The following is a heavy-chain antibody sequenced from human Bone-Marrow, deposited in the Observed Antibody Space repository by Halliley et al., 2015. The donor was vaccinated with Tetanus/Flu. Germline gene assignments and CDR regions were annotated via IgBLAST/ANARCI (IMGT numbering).Heavy chain of an antibody. CDR3: VTIILAADCFFDY. CDR2: INSIGNNT. D-gene: IGHD3-3*02. J-gene: IGHJ4*02. V-gene: IGHV3-64D*06. Sequence: YVSAINSIGNNTYYAHSLRARFTISRDNSKNTLYLQMSSLRAEDTAVYYCVTIILAADCFFDYWGQGTQVTVSS.